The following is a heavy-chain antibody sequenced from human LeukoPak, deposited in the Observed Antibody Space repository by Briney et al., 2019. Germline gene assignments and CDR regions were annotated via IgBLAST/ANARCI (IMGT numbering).Heavy chain of an antibody. CDR1: GFTFSDYY. J-gene: IGHJ4*02. Sequence: GGSLRLSCAASGFTFSDYYMSWIRQAPGKGLEWVSYISSSGSTIYYADSVKGRFTISRDNSKNTLYLQMNSLRAKDTAVYYCVARSGQLPYYFDYWGQATLVTVSS. CDR3: VARSGQLPYYFDY. V-gene: IGHV3-11*01. D-gene: IGHD6-25*01. CDR2: ISSSGSTI.